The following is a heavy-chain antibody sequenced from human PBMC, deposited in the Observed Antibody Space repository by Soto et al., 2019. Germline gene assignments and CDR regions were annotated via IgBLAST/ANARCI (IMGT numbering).Heavy chain of an antibody. J-gene: IGHJ6*03. Sequence: SETLSLTCAVYGGSFSGYYWSWIRQPPGKGLEWIGEINHSGSTNYNPSLKSRVTISVDTSKNQFSRKLSSVTAADTAVYYCARPGGSYSPYYYYMDVWGKGTTVTVSS. CDR1: GGSFSGYY. D-gene: IGHD1-26*01. V-gene: IGHV4-34*01. CDR3: ARPGGSYSPYYYYMDV. CDR2: INHSGST.